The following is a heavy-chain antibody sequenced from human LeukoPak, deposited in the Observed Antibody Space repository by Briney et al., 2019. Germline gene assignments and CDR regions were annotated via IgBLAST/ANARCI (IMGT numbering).Heavy chain of an antibody. Sequence: SQTLSLTCAISGDSFSSNTTAWNWIRQSPSRGLEWLGRTYYRSKWYNDYALSVKSRITINPDTSRNEFSLQLNSVTTEDTAVYYCARDMGSYASGFNCFDPWGQGTLVTVSS. J-gene: IGHJ5*02. CDR2: TYYRSKWYN. CDR3: ARDMGSYASGFNCFDP. CDR1: GDSFSSNTTA. D-gene: IGHD6-19*01. V-gene: IGHV6-1*01.